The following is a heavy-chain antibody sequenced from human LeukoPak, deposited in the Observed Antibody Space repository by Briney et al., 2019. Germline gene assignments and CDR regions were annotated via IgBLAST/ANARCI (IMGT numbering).Heavy chain of an antibody. CDR1: GGSFSGYY. CDR3: ARSTYGGNLPSY. J-gene: IGHJ4*02. CDR2: INHSGST. V-gene: IGHV4-34*01. D-gene: IGHD4-23*01. Sequence: SGTLSLTCAVYGGSFSGYYWSWIRQPPGKGLEWIGEINHSGSTNYNPSLKSRVTISVDTSKNQFSLKLSSVTAADTAVYYCARSTYGGNLPSYWGQGTLVTVSS.